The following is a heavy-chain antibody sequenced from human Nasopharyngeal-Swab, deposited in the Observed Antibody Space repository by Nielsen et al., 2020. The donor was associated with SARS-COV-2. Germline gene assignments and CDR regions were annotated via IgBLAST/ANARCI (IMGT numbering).Heavy chain of an antibody. D-gene: IGHD5-12*01. CDR1: GFTFSSYW. CDR3: ARDKDSGYELTPPLY. J-gene: IGHJ4*02. V-gene: IGHV3-7*01. CDR2: IKQDGSEK. Sequence: GGSLRLSCAASGFTFSSYWMSWVRQAPGKGLEWVANIKQDGSEKYYVDSVKGRFTISRDNAKNSLYLQMNCLRAEDTAVYYCARDKDSGYELTPPLYWGQGTLVTVSS.